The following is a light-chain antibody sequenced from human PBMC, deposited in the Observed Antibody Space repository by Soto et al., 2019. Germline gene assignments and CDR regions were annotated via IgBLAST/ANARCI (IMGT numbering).Light chain of an antibody. CDR3: QSYDATNQV. Sequence: NFMLTQPHSVSESPGKTVIISCTRSSGSIASNYVQWYQQRPGSSPTTVIYEDNQRPSGVPDRFSGSIDSSSNSASLTISGLETKDVADYYCQSYDATNQVFGGGTKLTVL. V-gene: IGLV6-57*01. CDR1: SGSIASNY. J-gene: IGLJ3*02. CDR2: EDN.